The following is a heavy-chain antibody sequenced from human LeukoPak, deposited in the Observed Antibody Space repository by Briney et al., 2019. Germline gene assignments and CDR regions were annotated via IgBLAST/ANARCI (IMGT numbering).Heavy chain of an antibody. CDR2: IRSKPYGGTT. D-gene: IGHD3-22*01. CDR1: GFTFGDYG. Sequence: GRSLRLSCTASGFTFGDYGMSWVRQAPGEGLEWVGFIRSKPYGGTTEYAASVKGRFTMSRDDSESIAYLQMNSLKTEDTAVYYCTRGDYYDSSGYYLLFDYWGQGTLVTVSS. CDR3: TRGDYYDSSGYYLLFDY. J-gene: IGHJ4*02. V-gene: IGHV3-49*04.